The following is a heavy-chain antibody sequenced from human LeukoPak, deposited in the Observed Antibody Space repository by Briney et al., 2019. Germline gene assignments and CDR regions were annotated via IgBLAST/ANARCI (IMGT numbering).Heavy chain of an antibody. Sequence: SQTLSLTCAISGGSVSSNSATWTWIRQSPSRGLEWLGGTYFRSKWYNDSAESVKSRISINPDTSKNQFSLQLSSVTPEDTAVYYCARGLLVGHPYYCAMDVWGQGTTVSVSS. CDR1: GGSVSSNSAT. V-gene: IGHV6-1*01. CDR3: ARGLLVGHPYYCAMDV. D-gene: IGHD2-8*02. J-gene: IGHJ6*02. CDR2: TYFRSKWYN.